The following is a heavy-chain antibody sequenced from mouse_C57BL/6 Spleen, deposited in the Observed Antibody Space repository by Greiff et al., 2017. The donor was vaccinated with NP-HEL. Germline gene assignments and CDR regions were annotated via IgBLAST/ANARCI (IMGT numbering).Heavy chain of an antibody. CDR2: IYPSDSET. CDR3: ARQPYSSGYDYYAMDY. V-gene: IGHV1-61*01. Sequence: QVQLQQSGAELVRPGSSVKLSCKASGYTFTSYWMDWVKQRPGQGLEWIGNIYPSDSETHYNQKFKDKATLTVDKSSSTAYMQLSSLTSEDSAVYYCARQPYSSGYDYYAMDYWGQGTSVTVSS. CDR1: GYTFTSYW. J-gene: IGHJ4*01. D-gene: IGHD3-2*02.